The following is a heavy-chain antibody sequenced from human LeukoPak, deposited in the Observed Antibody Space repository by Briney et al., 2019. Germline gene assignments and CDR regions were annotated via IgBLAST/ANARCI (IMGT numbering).Heavy chain of an antibody. V-gene: IGHV4-61*05. D-gene: IGHD5/OR15-5a*01. CDR2: IYYSGGN. Sequence: SETLSLTCTVSGGSISSSSYYWGWIRQPPGKGLEWIGNIYYSGGNKYNPSLKSRVTISIDTSRNQFSLKLTSVTAADTAVYYCARCPNWFDPWGQGTLVTVSS. CDR3: ARCPNWFDP. J-gene: IGHJ5*02. CDR1: GGSISSSSYY.